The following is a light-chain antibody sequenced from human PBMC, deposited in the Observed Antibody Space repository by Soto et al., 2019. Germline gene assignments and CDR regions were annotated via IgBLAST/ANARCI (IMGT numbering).Light chain of an antibody. J-gene: IGLJ1*01. CDR2: AVT. V-gene: IGLV2-14*01. CDR1: SSEVGGYEY. CDR3: ASITRSSTSV. Sequence: QSALSQPASVAGPPGQSITIACTGTSSEVGGYEYVSWYQHQPDTAPKLIIYAVTTRPSGVSTRFSGSKSGNTASLTISGIQTEDEADYYCASITRSSTSVFGTGTKVTVL.